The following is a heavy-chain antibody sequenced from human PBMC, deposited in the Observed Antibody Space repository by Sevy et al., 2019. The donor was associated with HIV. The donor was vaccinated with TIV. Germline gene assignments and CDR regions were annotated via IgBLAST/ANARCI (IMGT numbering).Heavy chain of an antibody. CDR3: ARSPPIVVVPGAPSWFDP. CDR2: INHSGSP. CDR1: GGSFSGYY. Sequence: SETLSLTCAVHGGSFSGYYWNWIRQPPGKGLEWIGEINHSGSPNYNPSLKSRVTISVDTSKNQFALKLSSVTAADTAVYYWARSPPIVVVPGAPSWFDPWGQGTLVTVSS. V-gene: IGHV4-34*01. D-gene: IGHD2-2*01. J-gene: IGHJ5*02.